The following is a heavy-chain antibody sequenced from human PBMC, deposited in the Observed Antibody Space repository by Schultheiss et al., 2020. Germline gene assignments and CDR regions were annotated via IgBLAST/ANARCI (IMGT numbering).Heavy chain of an antibody. J-gene: IGHJ4*02. CDR2: ISGSGGST. CDR1: GFTFSNYA. D-gene: IGHD2-15*01. V-gene: IGHV3-23*01. CDR3: AKDATGL. Sequence: GESLKISCAASGFTFSNYAMSWVRQAPGKGLEWVSAISGSGGSTYYADSVKGRFTISRDNAKNSLYLQMNSLRAEDTALYYCAKDATGLWGQGTLVTVSS.